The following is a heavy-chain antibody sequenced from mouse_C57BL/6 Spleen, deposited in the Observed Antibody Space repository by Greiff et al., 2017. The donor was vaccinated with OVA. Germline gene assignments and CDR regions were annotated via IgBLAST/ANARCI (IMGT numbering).Heavy chain of an antibody. D-gene: IGHD1-3*01. CDR2: FYPGSGSI. V-gene: IGHV1-62-2*01. Sequence: VQLQESGAELVKPGASVKLSCKASGYTFTEYTIHWVKQRPGQGLEWIGWFYPGSGSIKYNEKFKDKATLTADKSSSTVYMGLSRLTAEDSAVYFCARNEKELQSFFDYWGQGTTLTVSS. CDR3: ARNEKELQSFFDY. CDR1: GYTFTEYT. J-gene: IGHJ2*01.